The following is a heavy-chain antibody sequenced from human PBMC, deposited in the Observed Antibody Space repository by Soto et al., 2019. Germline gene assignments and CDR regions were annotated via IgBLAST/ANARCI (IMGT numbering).Heavy chain of an antibody. Sequence: PGGSLRLSCAASGFTFSDYYMNWIRQAPGKGLEWVSYISSSGSTIYYADSVKGRFTISRDNAKNSLYLQMNSLRAEDTAVYYCASSRRDYYHSSVNWFDPWGQGTLVTVSS. D-gene: IGHD3-22*01. CDR1: GFTFSDYY. CDR3: ASSRRDYYHSSVNWFDP. J-gene: IGHJ5*02. V-gene: IGHV3-11*01. CDR2: ISSSGSTI.